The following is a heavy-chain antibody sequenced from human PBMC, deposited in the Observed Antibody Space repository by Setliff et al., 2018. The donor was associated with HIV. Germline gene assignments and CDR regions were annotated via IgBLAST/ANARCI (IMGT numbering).Heavy chain of an antibody. CDR1: GSTFSSFA. V-gene: IGHV1-46*01. D-gene: IGHD6-6*01. CDR2: INPSGGSA. J-gene: IGHJ1*01. Sequence: ASVKVSCKASGSTFSSFAIHWVRQAPGQGLEWMGIINPSGGSATYAQKFQGRVTMTRDTSTSTVYMELSSLRSDDTAVYYCASQNIAARRFFHHWGQGTLVTVSS. CDR3: ASQNIAARRFFHH.